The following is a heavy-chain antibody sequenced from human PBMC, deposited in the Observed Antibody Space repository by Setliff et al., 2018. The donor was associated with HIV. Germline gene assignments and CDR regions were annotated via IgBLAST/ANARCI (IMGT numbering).Heavy chain of an antibody. CDR2: IYANGYA. D-gene: IGHD3-10*01. V-gene: IGHV4-4*07. CDR3: ARILISYGSGTHKYFDY. J-gene: IGHJ4*02. CDR1: GDSVSNYY. Sequence: LSLTCSVSGDSVSNYYWSWIRQPARKGLEYIGRIYANGYANYNPSLKSRVTMSVDTSKNQFSLNLTSVTAADTATYYCARILISYGSGTHKYFDYWGQGTVVTVSS.